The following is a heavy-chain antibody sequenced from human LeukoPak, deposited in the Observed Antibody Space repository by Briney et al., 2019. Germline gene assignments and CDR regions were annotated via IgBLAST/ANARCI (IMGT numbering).Heavy chain of an antibody. CDR3: ELGGSYLDY. CDR2: IYHSGST. CDR1: GGSISSGGYY. J-gene: IGHJ4*02. Sequence: SETLSLTCTVSGGSISSGGYYWSWIRQPPGKGLEWIGYIYHSGSTYYNPSLKSRVTISVDRSKNQFSLKLSSVTAADTAVLLSELGGSYLDYWGQGTLVTVSS. D-gene: IGHD3-16*01. V-gene: IGHV4-30-2*01.